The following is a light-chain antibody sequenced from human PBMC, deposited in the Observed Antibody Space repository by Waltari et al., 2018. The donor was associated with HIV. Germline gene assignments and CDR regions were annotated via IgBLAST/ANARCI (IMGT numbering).Light chain of an antibody. CDR1: QSVSSN. V-gene: IGKV3D-15*01. CDR3: QQYVGSAGT. Sequence: EIVMTQSPATLSVSPGERATLSCRASQSVSSNLAWYQQKPGQAPRLLIYGASIRPTGIPDRFSGSGSGSDFTLTITRLEPGDVAVYYCQQYVGSAGTFGQGTKLEIK. J-gene: IGKJ2*01. CDR2: GAS.